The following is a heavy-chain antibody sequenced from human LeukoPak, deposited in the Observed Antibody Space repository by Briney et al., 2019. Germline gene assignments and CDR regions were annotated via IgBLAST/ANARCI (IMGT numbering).Heavy chain of an antibody. V-gene: IGHV3-20*04. CDR2: ISWDGGST. J-gene: IGHJ3*02. Sequence: PGGSLRLSCAASGFTFDDYCMSWVRQAPGKGLEWVSCISWDGGSTGYADSVKGRFTISRDNAKNSLYLQMNSLRAEDTALYYCARVSAMVRGDRTGAFDIWGQGTMVTVSS. CDR3: ARVSAMVRGDRTGAFDI. CDR1: GFTFDDYC. D-gene: IGHD3-10*01.